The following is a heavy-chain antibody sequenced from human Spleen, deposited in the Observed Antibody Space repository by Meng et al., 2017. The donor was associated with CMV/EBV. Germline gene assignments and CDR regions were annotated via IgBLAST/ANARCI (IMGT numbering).Heavy chain of an antibody. CDR1: GGSFSGYY. Sequence: SETLSLTCAVYGGSFSGYYWSWIRQPPGKGLEWIGEINHSGSTNYNPSLKSRVTISVDMSKNQFSLKVNSVTAADTAVYYCARGGSGSNRSNYWGQGTLVTVSS. D-gene: IGHD1-26*01. CDR3: ARGGSGSNRSNY. V-gene: IGHV4-34*01. J-gene: IGHJ4*02. CDR2: INHSGST.